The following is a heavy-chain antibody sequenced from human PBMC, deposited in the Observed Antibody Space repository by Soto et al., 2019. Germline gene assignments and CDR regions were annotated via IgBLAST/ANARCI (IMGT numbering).Heavy chain of an antibody. J-gene: IGHJ4*02. D-gene: IGHD2-15*01. CDR2: ISWNSGSI. CDR1: GFTFDDYA. Sequence: EVQLVESGGGLVQPGRSLRLSCAASGFTFDDYAMHWVRQAPGKGLEWVSGISWNSGSIGYADSVKGRFTISRDNDKNSLYLQMNSLRAEDTDLYYCAKDILTLTYCSGGSCYPSGFDYWGQGTLVTVSS. CDR3: AKDILTLTYCSGGSCYPSGFDY. V-gene: IGHV3-9*01.